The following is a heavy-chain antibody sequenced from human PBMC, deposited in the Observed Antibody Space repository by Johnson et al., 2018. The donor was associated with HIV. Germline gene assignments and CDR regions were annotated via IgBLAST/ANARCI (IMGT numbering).Heavy chain of an antibody. D-gene: IGHD2-2*01. CDR2: INWNGGST. J-gene: IGHJ3*02. CDR3: ARDGGVGYGSSTSCYDAFDI. V-gene: IGHV3-20*04. CDR1: GFTFDDYG. Sequence: VQLVESGGGVVRPGGSLRLSCAASGFTFDDYGMSWVRQVPGKGLEWVSGINWNGGSTGYADSVKGRFTISRDNAKNSLYLQMNSLRAEDTALYYCARDGGVGYGSSTSCYDAFDIWGQGTMVTVSS.